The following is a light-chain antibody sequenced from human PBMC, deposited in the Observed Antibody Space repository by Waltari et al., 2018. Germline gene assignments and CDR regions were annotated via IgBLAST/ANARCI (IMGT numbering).Light chain of an antibody. V-gene: IGKV3-20*01. CDR3: QQYGNSPYT. J-gene: IGKJ2*01. CDR1: QSDSSNF. CDR2: SSS. Sequence: EIVLTQSPGTPSLSPGERASLFCRASQSDSSNFLAWYQQKPGKAPRLLIYSSSNRATGIPDRFSGSGSGTDFTLTISRLEPEDFAVYYCQQYGNSPYTFGQGTKLEI.